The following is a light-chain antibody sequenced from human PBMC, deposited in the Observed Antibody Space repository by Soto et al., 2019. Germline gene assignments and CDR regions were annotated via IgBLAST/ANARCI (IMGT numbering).Light chain of an antibody. CDR2: AAS. CDR1: QGISSY. V-gene: IGKV1-8*01. Sequence: AIRMTQSPSSFSASTGDRVTSTCRASQGISSYLAGYQQKPGKAPKLLIYAASTLQSGVPSRFSGSGSGTDFTLTISCLQSEDFATYYCQQYYSYPLTFGGGTKVEIK. CDR3: QQYYSYPLT. J-gene: IGKJ4*01.